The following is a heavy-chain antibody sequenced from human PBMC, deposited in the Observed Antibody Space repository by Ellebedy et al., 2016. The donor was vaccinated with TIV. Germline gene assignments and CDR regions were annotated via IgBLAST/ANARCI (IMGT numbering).Heavy chain of an antibody. V-gene: IGHV1-69*05. Sequence: SVKVSCXASGGTFSSYAISWVRQAPGQGLEWMGGIIPIFGTANYAQKFQGRVTMTRDTSTSTVYMELSSLRSEDTAVYYCARTYDSSGYYYGAFDYWGQGTLVTVSS. D-gene: IGHD3-22*01. CDR2: IIPIFGTA. CDR3: ARTYDSSGYYYGAFDY. J-gene: IGHJ4*02. CDR1: GGTFSSYA.